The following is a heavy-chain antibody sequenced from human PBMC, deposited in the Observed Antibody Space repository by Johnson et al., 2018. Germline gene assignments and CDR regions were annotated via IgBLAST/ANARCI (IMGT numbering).Heavy chain of an antibody. D-gene: IGHD3-22*01. CDR2: IIPIFGPA. Sequence: VQLVESGAEVKKPGSSVKVSCKASGGTFSSYAISWVRQAPGQGLEWMGGIIPIFGPANYAQKFQGRVTIAADESTSTAYMELSSLRSEDTAVYYWAGTSYYDSSGYPAYFQHWGQGTLVTVSS. CDR3: AGTSYYDSSGYPAYFQH. J-gene: IGHJ1*01. V-gene: IGHV1-69*01. CDR1: GGTFSSYA.